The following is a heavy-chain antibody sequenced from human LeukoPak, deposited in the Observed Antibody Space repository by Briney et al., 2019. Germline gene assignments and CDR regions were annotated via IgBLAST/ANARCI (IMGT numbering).Heavy chain of an antibody. V-gene: IGHV4-39*01. Sequence: SETLSLTCTVSGGSISSSSYYWGWIRQPPGKGLEWIGSIYYSGSTYHNPSLKSRVTISVDTSKNQFSLKLSSVTAADTAVYYCARHRRSGSSSSGDHAEYFQHWGQGTLVTVSS. CDR1: GGSISSSSYY. CDR3: ARHRRSGSSSSGDHAEYFQH. D-gene: IGHD6-6*01. J-gene: IGHJ1*01. CDR2: IYYSGST.